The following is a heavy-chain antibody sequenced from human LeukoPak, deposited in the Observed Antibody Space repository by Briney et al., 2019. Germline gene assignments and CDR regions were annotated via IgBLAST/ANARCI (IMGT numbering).Heavy chain of an antibody. CDR3: ARESRYYDFWSDY. CDR1: GGSISSGGYY. CDR2: IYYSGST. V-gene: IGHV4-31*03. J-gene: IGHJ4*02. Sequence: SSETLSLTCTVSGGSISSGGYYWSWIRQHPGKGLEWIGYIYYSGSTYYNPSLKSRVTISVDTSKNQFSLKLSSVTAADTAVYYCARESRYYDFWSDYWGQGTLVTVSS. D-gene: IGHD3-3*01.